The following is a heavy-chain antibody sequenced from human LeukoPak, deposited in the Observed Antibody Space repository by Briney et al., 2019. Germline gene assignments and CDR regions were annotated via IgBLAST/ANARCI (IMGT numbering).Heavy chain of an antibody. Sequence: GGSLRLSCAASGFTFSSYWMSWVRQAPGKGLEWVANIKQDGSEKYYVDSVKGRFTISRDNAKNSLYLQMNSLRAEDTAVYYCARDKNGGNPDGMDVWGQGTTVTVSS. V-gene: IGHV3-7*01. CDR1: GFTFSSYW. CDR3: ARDKNGGNPDGMDV. D-gene: IGHD2-15*01. J-gene: IGHJ6*02. CDR2: IKQDGSEK.